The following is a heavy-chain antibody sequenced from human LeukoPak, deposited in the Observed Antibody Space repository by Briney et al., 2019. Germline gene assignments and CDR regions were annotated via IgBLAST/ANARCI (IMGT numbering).Heavy chain of an antibody. V-gene: IGHV4-59*01. CDR2: IYYSGST. CDR1: GGSISSYY. CDR3: ARVGPTYYDFWSGYYTGMDV. D-gene: IGHD3-3*01. Sequence: PSETLSLTCTVSGGSISSYYWSWIRQPAGKGLEWIGYIYYSGSTNYNPSLKSRVTISVDTSKNQFSLKLSSVTAADTAVYYCARVGPTYYDFWSGYYTGMDVWGQGTTVTVSS. J-gene: IGHJ6*02.